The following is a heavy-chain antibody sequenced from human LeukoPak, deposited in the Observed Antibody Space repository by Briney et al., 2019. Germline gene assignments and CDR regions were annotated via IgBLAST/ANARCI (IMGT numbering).Heavy chain of an antibody. J-gene: IGHJ6*03. Sequence: GGSLRLSCAASGFTVSNNYMSWVRQAPGRGLEWVSVTYDGGATDYADSVKGRFTVSRNSSKNTLYLQISSLRADDTAVYYCARDVLPVGGQIGPQYYMDVWGKGTTVTVSS. CDR2: TYDGGAT. CDR3: ARDVLPVGGQIGPQYYMDV. V-gene: IGHV3-53*01. CDR1: GFTVSNNY. D-gene: IGHD2-15*01.